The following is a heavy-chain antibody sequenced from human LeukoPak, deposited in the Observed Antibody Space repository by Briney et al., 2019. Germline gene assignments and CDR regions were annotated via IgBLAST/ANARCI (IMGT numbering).Heavy chain of an antibody. J-gene: IGHJ5*02. CDR3: ARGRWFSSKKPRSSGWPGAWFDP. CDR2: IYYSGST. Sequence: SETLSLTCTVSGGSISTSSYYWGWIRQPPGKGLECIGNIYYSGSTYYNPSLKSRVTISVDTSKNQFSLKLSSVTAADTAVYYCARGRWFSSKKPRSSGWPGAWFDPWGQGTLVTVSS. D-gene: IGHD6-19*01. V-gene: IGHV4-39*07. CDR1: GGSISTSSYY.